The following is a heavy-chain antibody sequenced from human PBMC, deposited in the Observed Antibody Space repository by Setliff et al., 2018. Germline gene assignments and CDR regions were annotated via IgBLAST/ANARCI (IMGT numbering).Heavy chain of an antibody. D-gene: IGHD3-3*01. CDR1: GGSISSSSYY. J-gene: IGHJ4*02. Sequence: SETLSLTCTVSGGSISSSSYYWGWIRQPPGKGLEWIGSIYYSGSTYYYPSLKSRVTISVDTSKNQFSLKLSSVTAADTAVYYCARDRITIFGVVIPFDYWGQGTLVTVSS. CDR3: ARDRITIFGVVIPFDY. CDR2: IYYSGST. V-gene: IGHV4-39*07.